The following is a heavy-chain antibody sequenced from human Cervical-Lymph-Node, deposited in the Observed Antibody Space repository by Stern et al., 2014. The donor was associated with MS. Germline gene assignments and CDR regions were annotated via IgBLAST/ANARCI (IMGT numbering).Heavy chain of an antibody. CDR2: IYYSGAT. D-gene: IGHD6-19*01. CDR1: GGSISITGHY. Sequence: QVQLQESGPGLVKPSETLSLTCTVSGGSISITGHYWGWIRQPPGKGLEWLGSIYYSGATYYNPPLKSRPTKNVDRSRNHYPLKLSSVTAADTAVYYCARRGSGWILDYWGQGTLVTVSS. J-gene: IGHJ4*02. V-gene: IGHV4-39*01. CDR3: ARRGSGWILDY.